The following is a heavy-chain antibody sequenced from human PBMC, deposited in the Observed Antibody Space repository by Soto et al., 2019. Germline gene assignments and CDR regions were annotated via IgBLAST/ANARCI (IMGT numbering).Heavy chain of an antibody. J-gene: IGHJ4*02. V-gene: IGHV3-33*01. CDR2: IWYDGSKK. Sequence: PGGSLRLSCAASGFIFSDYGIHWVRQAPGKGLEWVALIWYDGSKKYYADSVKGRFTVSRDNINSTLYLEMNSLRVEESAVYYCAREGAVAGSQDFWGQGTLVTVSS. CDR3: AREGAVAGSQDF. D-gene: IGHD6-19*01. CDR1: GFIFSDYG.